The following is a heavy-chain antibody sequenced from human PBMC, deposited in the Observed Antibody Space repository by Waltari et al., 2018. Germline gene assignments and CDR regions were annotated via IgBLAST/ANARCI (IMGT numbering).Heavy chain of an antibody. CDR3: ARDKGSPLVSGRGFNKVNYYYYGMDV. Sequence: EVQLVESGGGLVQPGGSLRLSCAASGFTVSSYRMNWFRQAPGKGLEWVSHFISSSSSTLYYADAVKGRFTISRDNAKNSLYLQMNSLRAEDTAVYYCARDKGSPLVSGRGFNKVNYYYYGMDVWGQGTTVTVSS. CDR1: GFTVSSYR. J-gene: IGHJ6*02. D-gene: IGHD2-15*01. V-gene: IGHV3-48*04. CDR2: FISSSSSTL.